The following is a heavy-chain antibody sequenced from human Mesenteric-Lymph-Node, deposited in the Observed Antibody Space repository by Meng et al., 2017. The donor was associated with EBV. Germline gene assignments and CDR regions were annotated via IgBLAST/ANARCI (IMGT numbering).Heavy chain of an antibody. J-gene: IGHJ5*02. D-gene: IGHD3-10*01. V-gene: IGHV4-61*01. Sequence: QWQLPGSGPGLVKPSETLSLTCTVSGGSVSSGNYYWSWIRQPPGKGLEWIGYIYYSGRTTYNASLKSRVTISIDTSKNQFSLKLSSVTAADTAVYYCARDRILLWFGENPPGWFDPWGQGTLVTVSS. CDR1: GGSVSSGNYY. CDR3: ARDRILLWFGENPPGWFDP. CDR2: IYYSGRT.